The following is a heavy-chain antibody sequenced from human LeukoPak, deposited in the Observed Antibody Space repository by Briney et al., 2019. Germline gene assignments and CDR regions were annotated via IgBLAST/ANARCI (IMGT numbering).Heavy chain of an antibody. CDR2: ISYDGSNK. V-gene: IGHV3-30*18. D-gene: IGHD4-11*01. Sequence: GRSLRLSCAASGFTFSSYGMHWVRQAPGKGLEWVAVISYDGSNKYYADSVKGRFTIFRDNSKNTLYLQMNSLRAEDTAVYYCAKDLTVTLHFYYYGMDVWGQGTTVTVSS. CDR1: GFTFSSYG. CDR3: AKDLTVTLHFYYYGMDV. J-gene: IGHJ6*02.